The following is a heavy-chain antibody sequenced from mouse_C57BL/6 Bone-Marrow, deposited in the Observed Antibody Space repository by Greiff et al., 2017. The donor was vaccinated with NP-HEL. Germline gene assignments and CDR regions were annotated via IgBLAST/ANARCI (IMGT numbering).Heavy chain of an antibody. V-gene: IGHV10-1*01. J-gene: IGHJ2*01. CDR2: IRSKSNNYAT. CDR3: VSGSSPFDY. D-gene: IGHD1-1*01. Sequence: EVQLMESGGGLVQPKGSLKLSCAASGFSFNTYAMNWVRQAPGKGLEWVARIRSKSNNYATYYADSVKDRFTISRDDSESMLYLQMNNLKTEDTAMYYCVSGSSPFDYWGQGTTLTVSS. CDR1: GFSFNTYA.